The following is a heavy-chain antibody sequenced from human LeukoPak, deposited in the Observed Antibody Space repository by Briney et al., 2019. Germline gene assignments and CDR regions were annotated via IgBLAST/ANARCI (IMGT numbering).Heavy chain of an antibody. CDR1: GYTFIGYY. CDR3: ARGRPYYDILTGYYKGVSLY. J-gene: IGHJ4*01. CDR2: INPNSGGT. V-gene: IGHV1-2*02. D-gene: IGHD3-9*01. Sequence: ASVKVSCKASGYTFIGYYMHWVRQAPGQGLEWMGWINPNSGGTNYAQKFQGRVTMTRDTSISTAYMELSRLRSDDTAVYYCARGRPYYDILTGYYKGVSLYWGQEPWSPSP.